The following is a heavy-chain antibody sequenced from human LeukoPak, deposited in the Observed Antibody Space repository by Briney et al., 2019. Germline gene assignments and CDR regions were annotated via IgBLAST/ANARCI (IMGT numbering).Heavy chain of an antibody. CDR3: ARTGYSSSWPYFDY. V-gene: IGHV4-31*03. CDR2: IYYSGST. Sequence: SETLSLTSTVSGGSISSGGYYCSWIRQHPGKGLEWIGYIYYSGSTYYNPSLKSRATISVDTSKNQLSLKLSSVTAEDTAVYYCARTGYSSSWPYFDYWGQGTLVTVSS. CDR1: GGSISSGGYY. J-gene: IGHJ4*02. D-gene: IGHD6-13*01.